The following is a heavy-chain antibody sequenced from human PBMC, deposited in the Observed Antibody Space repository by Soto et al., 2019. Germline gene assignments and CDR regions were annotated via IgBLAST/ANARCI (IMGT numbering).Heavy chain of an antibody. V-gene: IGHV3-49*04. CDR1: GFTFGDYA. Sequence: PGGSLRLSCTASGFTFGDYAMSWVRQAPGKGLEWVGFIRSKAYGGTTEYAASVKGRFTISRDDSKSIAYLQMNSLKTEDTAVYYCTRDVDTAMVYYYYGMDVWAKGPRSPSP. J-gene: IGHJ6*02. CDR3: TRDVDTAMVYYYYGMDV. D-gene: IGHD5-18*01. CDR2: IRSKAYGGTT.